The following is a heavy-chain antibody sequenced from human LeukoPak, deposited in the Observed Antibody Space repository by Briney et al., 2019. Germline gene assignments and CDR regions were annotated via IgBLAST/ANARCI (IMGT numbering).Heavy chain of an antibody. Sequence: ASVKVSCKASGYAFIGYYIYWLRQAPGQGLEWMGWINPNSGGTRYAQEFQGRVNMTMDTSISTVYMEMRSLRFDDTVVYYCARDRVGLGMNWFDPWGQGTLVIVSS. CDR3: ARDRVGLGMNWFDP. D-gene: IGHD7-27*01. CDR1: GYAFIGYY. J-gene: IGHJ5*02. V-gene: IGHV1-2*02. CDR2: INPNSGGT.